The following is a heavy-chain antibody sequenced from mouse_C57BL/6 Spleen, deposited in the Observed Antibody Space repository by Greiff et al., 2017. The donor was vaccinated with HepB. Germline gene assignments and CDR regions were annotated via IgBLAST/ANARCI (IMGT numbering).Heavy chain of an antibody. J-gene: IGHJ2*01. D-gene: IGHD2-4*01. Sequence: QVQLQQSGAELVRPGASVTLSCKASGYTFTDYEMHWVKQTPVHGLEWIGAIDPETGGTAYNQKFKGKAILTADKSSSTAYMELRSLTSEDSAVYYCTRYDSLFDYWGQGTTLTVSS. V-gene: IGHV1-15*01. CDR3: TRYDSLFDY. CDR1: GYTFTDYE. CDR2: IDPETGGT.